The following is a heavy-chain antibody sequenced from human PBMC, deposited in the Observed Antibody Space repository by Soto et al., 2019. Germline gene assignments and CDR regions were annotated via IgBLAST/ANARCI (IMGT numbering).Heavy chain of an antibody. CDR2: IYYNGST. V-gene: IGHV4-61*01. CDR3: ARTFHDYGDYNWFDP. J-gene: IGHJ5*02. Sequence: PSETLSLTCTVSGGSVSSGSYYWSWIRQPPGKGLEWIGYIYYNGSTNYNPSLKSRVTISVDTSKNQFSLKLSSVTAADTAVYYCARTFHDYGDYNWFDPWGQGTLVTVSS. D-gene: IGHD4-17*01. CDR1: GGSVSSGSYY.